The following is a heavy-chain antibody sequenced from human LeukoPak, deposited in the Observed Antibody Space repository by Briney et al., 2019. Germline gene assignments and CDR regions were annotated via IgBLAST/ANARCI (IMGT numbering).Heavy chain of an antibody. Sequence: GGSLRLSCAASGFTFSSYAMSWVRQAPGKGLEWVSYISNTSSTIYYADSVKGRFTISRDNAKNSLYLQMNSLRAEDTAIYYCARTAGYWGQGTLVTVSS. J-gene: IGHJ4*02. D-gene: IGHD2-21*02. V-gene: IGHV3-48*01. CDR3: ARTAGY. CDR1: GFTFSSYA. CDR2: ISNTSSTI.